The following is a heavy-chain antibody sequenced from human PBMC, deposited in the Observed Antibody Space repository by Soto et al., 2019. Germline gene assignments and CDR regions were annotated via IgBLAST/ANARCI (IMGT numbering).Heavy chain of an antibody. CDR1: GYTFTGYY. V-gene: IGHV1-2*04. D-gene: IGHD4-17*01. CDR3: ARGEAVNDYYYYYGMDV. Sequence: GASVKVSCKASGYTFTGYYMHWVRQAPGQGLEWMGWINPNSGGTNYAQKLQGWVTMTRDTSISTAYMELSRLRSDDTAVYYCARGEAVNDYYYYYGMDVWGQGTTVTVSS. CDR2: INPNSGGT. J-gene: IGHJ6*02.